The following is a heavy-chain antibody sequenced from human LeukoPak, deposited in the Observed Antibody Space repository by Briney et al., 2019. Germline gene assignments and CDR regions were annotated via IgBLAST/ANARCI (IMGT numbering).Heavy chain of an antibody. CDR3: AKLDEAVAEPNDFDY. J-gene: IGHJ4*02. CDR1: GFTFSSYG. D-gene: IGHD6-19*01. CDR2: ISYDGSNK. Sequence: GGSLRLSCAASGFTFSSYGMHWVRQAPGKGLEWVAVISYDGSNKYYADSVKGRFTISRDNSKNTLYLQMNSLRAEDTAVYYCAKLDEAVAEPNDFDYWGQGTLVTVSS. V-gene: IGHV3-30*18.